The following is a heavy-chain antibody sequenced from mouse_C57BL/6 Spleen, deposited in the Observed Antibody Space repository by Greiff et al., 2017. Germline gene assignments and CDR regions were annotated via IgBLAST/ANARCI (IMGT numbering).Heavy chain of an antibody. CDR3: GRSETVGAAMDD. CDR2: IDPSDSYT. Sequence: QVQLQQPGAELVMPGASVKLSCKASGYTFTSYWMHWVKQRPGQGLEWIGEIDPSDSYTHYTPQFKGKSTLTVDKSSSTASMQLRSLTSEVYAVYYGGRSETVGAAMDDWGKGTSVTVAS. D-gene: IGHD1-1*01. CDR1: GYTFTSYW. J-gene: IGHJ4*01. V-gene: IGHV1-69*01.